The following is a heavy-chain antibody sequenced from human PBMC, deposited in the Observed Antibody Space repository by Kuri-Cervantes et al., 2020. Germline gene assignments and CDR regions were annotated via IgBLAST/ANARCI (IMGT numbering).Heavy chain of an antibody. J-gene: IGHJ4*02. CDR2: IRFDGSKK. CDR3: AKGLHYDSSGYYYY. D-gene: IGHD3-22*01. CDR1: GFTFSSYG. V-gene: IGHV3-30*02. Sequence: GGSLRLSCAASGFTFSSYGMHWVRQVPGKGLEWLTFIRFDGSKKYYADSVKGRFTISRDNSKNTLYLQMNSLRAEDTAVYYCAKGLHYDSSGYYYYWGQGTLVTVSS.